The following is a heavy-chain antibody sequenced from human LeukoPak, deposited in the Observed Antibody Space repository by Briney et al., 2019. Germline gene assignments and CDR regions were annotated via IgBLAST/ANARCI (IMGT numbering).Heavy chain of an antibody. J-gene: IGHJ3*02. CDR2: ISWDGGST. D-gene: IGHD3-22*01. CDR1: GLTFDDYA. CDR3: AKGRGVVITTGDAFDI. Sequence: PGGSLRLSCAASGLTFDDYAMHWVRQAPGKGLEWVSLISWDGGSTYYADSVKGRFTISRDNSKNSLYLQMNSLRAEDTALYYCAKGRGVVITTGDAFDIWGQGTMVTVSS. V-gene: IGHV3-43D*03.